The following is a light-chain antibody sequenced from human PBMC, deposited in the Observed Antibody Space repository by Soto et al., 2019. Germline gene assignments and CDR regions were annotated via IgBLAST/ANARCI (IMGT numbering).Light chain of an antibody. Sequence: EIVLTQSPGTLSLSRGERATLSCRASQSVSSCYLAWYQQKPGQAPRLLIYAASSRATGIPDRFSGSGSGTDFTLTISRLEPEVFAVYYCQQYGSSPRTFGQGTKLEIK. CDR1: QSVSSCY. CDR2: AAS. CDR3: QQYGSSPRT. V-gene: IGKV3-20*01. J-gene: IGKJ2*01.